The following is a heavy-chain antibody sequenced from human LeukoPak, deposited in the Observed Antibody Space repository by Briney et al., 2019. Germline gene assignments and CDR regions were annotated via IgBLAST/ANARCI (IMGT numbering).Heavy chain of an antibody. CDR2: IHYSGSS. V-gene: IGHV4-59*01. Sequence: SETLSLTCTVSGVSISSDYWSWIRQPPGKGLEWIGYIHYSGSSNYNPSLKSRVTMSVGTSKKQSSLELRSVTTADTAVYYCTRGSGWYYFWGQGTLVTVSS. CDR3: TRGSGWYYF. CDR1: GVSISSDY. D-gene: IGHD6-19*01. J-gene: IGHJ4*02.